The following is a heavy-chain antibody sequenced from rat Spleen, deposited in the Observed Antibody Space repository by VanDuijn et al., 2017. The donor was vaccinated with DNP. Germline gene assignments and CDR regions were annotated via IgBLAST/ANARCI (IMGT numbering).Heavy chain of an antibody. CDR2: ISYDGSST. D-gene: IGHD1-9*01. CDR1: GFTFSAYY. J-gene: IGHJ2*01. CDR3: ASHTYYGYDYFVY. V-gene: IGHV5-22*01. Sequence: EVQLVESGGGLVQPGRSLKLSCAASGFTFSAYYMAWVRQAPKKGLEWVATISYDGSSTYYRDSVKGRFTISRDNAEGTLNLQMNSLRSEDTATYYCASHTYYGYDYFVYWGQGVMVTVSS.